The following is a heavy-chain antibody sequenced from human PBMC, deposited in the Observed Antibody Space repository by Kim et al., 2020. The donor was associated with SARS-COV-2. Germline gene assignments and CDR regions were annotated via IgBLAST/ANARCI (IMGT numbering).Heavy chain of an antibody. J-gene: IGHJ4*02. Sequence: GGSLRHSCAASGFTFSSFWMHWVRQVPGKGLVWVSGINGDGSSTNYADSVKGRFTISRDNAKNTLYLQMNSLRADDTAIYYCAKRDCTTASCHFYYFDYWGQGSLVTVSS. CDR1: GFTFSSFW. D-gene: IGHD2-2*01. CDR3: AKRDCTTASCHFYYFDY. CDR2: INGDGSST. V-gene: IGHV3-74*01.